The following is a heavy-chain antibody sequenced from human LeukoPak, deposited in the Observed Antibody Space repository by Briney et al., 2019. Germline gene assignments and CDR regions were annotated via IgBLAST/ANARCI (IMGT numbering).Heavy chain of an antibody. CDR3: ARIVYCGGDCYSNFDY. D-gene: IGHD2-21*02. V-gene: IGHV1-18*01. Sequence: GASVKVSCEASGYTFTSYGISWVRQAPGQGLEWMGWISAYNGNTNYAQKLQGRVTMTTDTSTSTAYMELRSLRSDDTAVYYCARIVYCGGDCYSNFDYWGQGTLVTVSS. J-gene: IGHJ4*02. CDR1: GYTFTSYG. CDR2: ISAYNGNT.